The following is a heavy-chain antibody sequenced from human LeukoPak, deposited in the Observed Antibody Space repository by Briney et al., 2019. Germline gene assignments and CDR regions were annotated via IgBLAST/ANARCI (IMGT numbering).Heavy chain of an antibody. CDR2: IHNSGAS. D-gene: IGHD5-12*01. Sequence: KSSETLSLTCTVSDDSISDYYRGWIRQPPGKGLEWIGYIHNSGASTYNLSLKSRVTISADTSKNQFSLKLNSMTTADTAVYYCTRGAGWLIDHWGQGTLVTVSS. V-gene: IGHV4-59*01. CDR1: DDSISDYY. J-gene: IGHJ5*02. CDR3: TRGAGWLIDH.